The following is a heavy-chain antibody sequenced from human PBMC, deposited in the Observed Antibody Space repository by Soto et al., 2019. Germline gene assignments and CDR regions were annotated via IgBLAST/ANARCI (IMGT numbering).Heavy chain of an antibody. CDR2: IYHSGST. Sequence: SETLSLTCAVSSGSISSSNWWSWVRQPPGKGLEWIGEIYHSGSTNYNPSLKSRVTISVDTSKNQFSLKLSSVTAADTAVYYCARGYYDSSGGFDPWGQGTLVTVSS. V-gene: IGHV4-4*02. J-gene: IGHJ5*02. CDR1: SGSISSSNW. CDR3: ARGYYDSSGGFDP. D-gene: IGHD3-22*01.